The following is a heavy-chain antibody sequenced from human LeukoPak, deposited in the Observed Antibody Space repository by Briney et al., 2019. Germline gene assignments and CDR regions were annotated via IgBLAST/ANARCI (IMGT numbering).Heavy chain of an antibody. D-gene: IGHD4-17*01. V-gene: IGHV3-30*02. CDR2: IGYDGNNE. CDR3: VKDFWLDYGDW. Sequence: PGGSLTLSCAASGFTFSSCAMHWVRQAPGKGLEWVAYIGYDGNNEYYADSVKGRFTISRDNSKNTLYLQMNSLTTEDTAVYYCVKDFWLDYGDWGGQGTLVTVSS. J-gene: IGHJ4*02. CDR1: GFTFSSCA.